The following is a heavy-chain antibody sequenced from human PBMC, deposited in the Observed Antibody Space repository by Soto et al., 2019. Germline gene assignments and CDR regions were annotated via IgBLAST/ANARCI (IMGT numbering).Heavy chain of an antibody. CDR1: GLTFSEYS. Sequence: GGSLRLSCSASGLTFSEYSMHWVRQAPGKGLQYVSTISSDGDITYYADSVKGRFTISRDNSKNTLYLQMNSLRPEDTAVYYCVKVSTFYDILTGYYSTNFFDPWGQGTLVTVSS. D-gene: IGHD3-9*01. CDR3: VKVSTFYDILTGYYSTNFFDP. V-gene: IGHV3-64D*06. CDR2: ISSDGDIT. J-gene: IGHJ5*02.